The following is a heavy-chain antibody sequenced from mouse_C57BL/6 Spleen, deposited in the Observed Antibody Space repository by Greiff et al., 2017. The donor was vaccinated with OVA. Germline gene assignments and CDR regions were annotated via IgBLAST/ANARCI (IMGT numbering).Heavy chain of an antibody. Sequence: QVQLQQSGAELVKPGASVKLSCKASGYTFTSYWMHWVKQRPGQGLEWIGMIHPNSGSTNYNEKFTSKATLTVDKSSSTAYMKLSSLTSEDAAVYYCARSSGYVVGNYFDYWGQGTTLTVSS. CDR3: ARSSGYVVGNYFDY. D-gene: IGHD2-2*01. V-gene: IGHV1-64*01. J-gene: IGHJ2*01. CDR2: IHPNSGST. CDR1: GYTFTSYW.